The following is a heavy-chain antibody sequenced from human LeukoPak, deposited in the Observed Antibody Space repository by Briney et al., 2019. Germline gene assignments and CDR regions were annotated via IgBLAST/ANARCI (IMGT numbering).Heavy chain of an antibody. D-gene: IGHD3-9*01. V-gene: IGHV1-18*01. CDR1: GYTFTRWN. CDR2: ISTYNGDT. CDR3: ARDSDWVFDL. Sequence: VASVKVSCKASGYTFTRWNFCWVRQAPGHGLEWMGWISTYNGDTKYAQKFQGRVTMTTDTSTSTTYMELRSLTSDDTAVYYCARDSDWVFDLWGRGTVVTVSS. J-gene: IGHJ2*01.